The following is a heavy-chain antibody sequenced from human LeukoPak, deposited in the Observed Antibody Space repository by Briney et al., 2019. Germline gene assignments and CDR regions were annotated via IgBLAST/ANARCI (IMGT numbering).Heavy chain of an antibody. CDR1: GFTFSSYA. V-gene: IGHV3-23*01. D-gene: IGHD1-26*01. Sequence: GGSLRLSCAASGFTFSSYAMSWVRQAPGKGLEWVSAISGSGGSTYYADSVKGRFTISRDSSKNTLYLQMNSLRAEDTAVYYCAKDYSGSYYAFDYWGQGTLVTVSS. CDR2: ISGSGGST. CDR3: AKDYSGSYYAFDY. J-gene: IGHJ4*02.